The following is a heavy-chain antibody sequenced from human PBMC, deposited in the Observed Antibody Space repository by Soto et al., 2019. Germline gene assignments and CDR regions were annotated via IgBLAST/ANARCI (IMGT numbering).Heavy chain of an antibody. CDR2: INAGNGNT. CDR3: ARVGTAASYYYYGMDV. CDR1: GYTFTSYA. Sequence: QVQLVQSGAEVKKPGASVKVSCKASGYTFTSYAMHWVRQAPGQRLEWMGWINAGNGNTKYSQKFQGRVTITRDTSASTAYMELSSLRSEDTAVYYCARVGTAASYYYYGMDVLGQGTTVTVSS. D-gene: IGHD6-13*01. J-gene: IGHJ6*02. V-gene: IGHV1-3*01.